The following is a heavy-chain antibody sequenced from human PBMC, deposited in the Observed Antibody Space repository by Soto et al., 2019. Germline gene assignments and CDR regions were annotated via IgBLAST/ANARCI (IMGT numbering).Heavy chain of an antibody. CDR2: INPDNGNT. J-gene: IGHJ5*02. V-gene: IGHV1-3*01. CDR3: ARGIATGQLDP. Sequence: QVQLVQSGAEVKKPGASVKISCKASGYTFTRYTMNWVRQAPGQRLEWMGWINPDNGNTKSSQKFQDRVIITRDTSASTAYMDLSSLRSEDTAVYYCARGIATGQLDPWGQGTLVNVSS. D-gene: IGHD2-15*01. CDR1: GYTFTRYT.